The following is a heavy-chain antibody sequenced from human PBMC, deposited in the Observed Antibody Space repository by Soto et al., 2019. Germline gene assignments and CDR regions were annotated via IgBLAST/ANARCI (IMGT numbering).Heavy chain of an antibody. CDR1: GYTFTSYA. CDR3: ARPKCLWYYFDY. J-gene: IGHJ4*02. V-gene: IGHV1-3*01. CDR2: INAGNGNT. Sequence: VQLVQSGAEVKKPGASVKVSCKASGYTFTSYAMHWVRQAPGQRLEWMGWINAGNGNTKYSQKFQGRVTITRDTSASTAYMELSSLRSEDTAVYCCARPKCLWYYFDYWGQGTLVTVSS. D-gene: IGHD3-10*01.